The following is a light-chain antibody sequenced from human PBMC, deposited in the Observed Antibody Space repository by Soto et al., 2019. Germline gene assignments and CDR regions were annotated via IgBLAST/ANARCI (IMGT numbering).Light chain of an antibody. Sequence: VLTQSPGTLSLSPGESATLSCRASQTVGSNYLAWYQQRPSQAPRLLIYAASSRATGIPDRISASGSGTDFTLTISRLEPEDFAVYYCQQYLTSAQTFGQGTKVDIK. CDR2: AAS. CDR1: QTVGSNY. V-gene: IGKV3-20*01. J-gene: IGKJ1*01. CDR3: QQYLTSAQT.